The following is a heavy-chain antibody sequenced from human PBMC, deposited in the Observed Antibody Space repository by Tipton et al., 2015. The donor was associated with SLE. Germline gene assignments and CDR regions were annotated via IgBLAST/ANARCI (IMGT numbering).Heavy chain of an antibody. V-gene: IGHV4-59*04. CDR2: VYYSGIT. CDR3: ARQTATGPYNYYFDAMDV. Sequence: TLSLTCTVSGGSISSYYWNWFRQPPGKGLEWIGIVYYSGITYYNPSLQSRISMSVDTSKNQFSLKLNSVTAADSAVFFCARQTATGPYNYYFDAMDVWGQGTTVAVSS. J-gene: IGHJ6*02. D-gene: IGHD1-1*01. CDR1: GGSISSYY.